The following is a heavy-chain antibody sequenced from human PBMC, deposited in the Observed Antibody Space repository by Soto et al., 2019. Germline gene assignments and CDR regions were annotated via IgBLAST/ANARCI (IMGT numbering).Heavy chain of an antibody. J-gene: IGHJ4*02. CDR3: ARDLGVGGTHPFDY. D-gene: IGHD2-15*01. Sequence: SVKVSCKASGGTFSSYAISWVRQAPGQGLEWMGGIIPIFGTANYAQKFQGRVTITADESTSTAYMELSSLRSEDTAVYYCARDLGVGGTHPFDYWGQGTLVTVSS. V-gene: IGHV1-69*13. CDR1: GGTFSSYA. CDR2: IIPIFGTA.